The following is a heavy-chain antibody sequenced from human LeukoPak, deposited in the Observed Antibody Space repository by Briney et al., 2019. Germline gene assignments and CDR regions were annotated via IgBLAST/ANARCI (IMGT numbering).Heavy chain of an antibody. V-gene: IGHV1-18*04. Sequence: ASVKVSCKASGYTFTSYGISWVRQAPGQGLEWMGWISAYNGNTNYAQKLQGRVTVTTDTSTSTAYMELRSLRSDDTAVYYCARELRGVIGLSHWFDPWGQGTLVTVSS. CDR1: GYTFTSYG. D-gene: IGHD3-10*01. J-gene: IGHJ5*02. CDR3: ARELRGVIGLSHWFDP. CDR2: ISAYNGNT.